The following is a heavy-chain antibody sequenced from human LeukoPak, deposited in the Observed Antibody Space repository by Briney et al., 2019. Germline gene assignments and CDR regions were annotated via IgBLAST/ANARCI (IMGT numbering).Heavy chain of an antibody. Sequence: SVNVSCKASGGTFSSYAISWVRQAPGQELEWMGGIIPIFGTANYAQKFQGRVTITADESTSTAYMELSSLRSEDTAVYYCARGRSGQLWLRVGLRYYGMDVWGQGTTVTVSS. V-gene: IGHV1-69*13. D-gene: IGHD5-18*01. CDR1: GGTFSSYA. CDR2: IIPIFGTA. J-gene: IGHJ6*02. CDR3: ARGRSGQLWLRVGLRYYGMDV.